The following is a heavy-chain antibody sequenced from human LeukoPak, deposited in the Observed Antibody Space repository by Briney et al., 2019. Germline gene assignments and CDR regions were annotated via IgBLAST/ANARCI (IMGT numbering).Heavy chain of an antibody. Sequence: PGGSLRLSCVASGFTFSSYWMSWVRQAPGKGLEWVANIKQDGSEKYYVDSVKGRFTISRDNAKNSLYLQMNSLRAEDTAVYYCARPDTYYDFWSGPNAYYYYGMDVWGQGTTVTVSS. CDR3: ARPDTYYDFWSGPNAYYYYGMDV. CDR1: GFTFSSYW. V-gene: IGHV3-7*01. CDR2: IKQDGSEK. D-gene: IGHD3-3*01. J-gene: IGHJ6*02.